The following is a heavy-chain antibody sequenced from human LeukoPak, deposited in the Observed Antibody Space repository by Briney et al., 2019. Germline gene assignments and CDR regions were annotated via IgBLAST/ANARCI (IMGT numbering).Heavy chain of an antibody. CDR2: ISGSGGST. CDR1: GFTFSNYV. V-gene: IGHV3-23*01. Sequence: GGSLRLSCAASGFTFSNYVMSWVRQAPGKGLEWVSAISGSGGSTYYADSVKGRFTISRDNSKNTLYLQMNSLRAEDTAVYYCATTRPYGTTWAGAFEDWGQGTPVTVSS. CDR3: ATTRPYGTTWAGAFED. J-gene: IGHJ4*01. D-gene: IGHD6-19*01.